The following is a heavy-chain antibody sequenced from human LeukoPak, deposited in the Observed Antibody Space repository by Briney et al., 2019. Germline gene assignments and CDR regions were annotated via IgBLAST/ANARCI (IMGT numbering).Heavy chain of an antibody. Sequence: ASVKVSCKASGYTFTSYYVHWVRQAPGQGLEWMGIISPSGASTSYAQKFQGRVTMTEDTSTDTAYMELSSLRSEDTAVYYCATAPRDYYDSSGYYPDYWGQGTLVTVSS. J-gene: IGHJ4*02. D-gene: IGHD3-22*01. CDR2: ISPSGAST. V-gene: IGHV1-46*01. CDR1: GYTFTSYY. CDR3: ATAPRDYYDSSGYYPDY.